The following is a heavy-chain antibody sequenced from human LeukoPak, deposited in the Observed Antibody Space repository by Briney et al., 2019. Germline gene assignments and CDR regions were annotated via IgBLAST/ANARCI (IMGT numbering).Heavy chain of an antibody. D-gene: IGHD3-3*01. CDR3: ARVYYDFWSGSKGLDY. Sequence: SETLSLTCAVYSGSFSGYYWSWIRQPPGKGLEWIGEINHSGSTNYNPSLKSRVTISVDTSKNQFSLKLSSVTAADTAVYYCARVYYDFWSGSKGLDYWGQGTLVTVSS. V-gene: IGHV4-34*01. CDR2: INHSGST. J-gene: IGHJ4*02. CDR1: SGSFSGYY.